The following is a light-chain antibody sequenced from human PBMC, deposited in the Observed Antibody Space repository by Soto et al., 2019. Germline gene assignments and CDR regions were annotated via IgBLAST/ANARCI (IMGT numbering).Light chain of an antibody. CDR2: DVN. CDR1: SSDVGAYNY. J-gene: IGLJ1*01. CDR3: SSLTSGATYV. V-gene: IGLV2-14*03. Sequence: QSVLTQPASVSGSPGQSITISCAGTSSDVGAYNYVSWYQHHPGKAPKLMIYDVNNRPSGDSNRFSGSKSGNTAPLTISGLQFVDEADYYCSSLTSGATYVFGRGTMVPVL.